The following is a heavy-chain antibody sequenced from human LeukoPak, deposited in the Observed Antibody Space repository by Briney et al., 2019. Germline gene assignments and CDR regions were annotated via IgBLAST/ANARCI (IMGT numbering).Heavy chain of an antibody. CDR3: AKDGQAYYDYVWGSYRLEPFDY. V-gene: IGHV3-23*01. CDR2: ITSSGIT. CDR1: GFTFSNYG. Sequence: GGSLRLSCAASGFTFSNYGMNWVRQAPGKGLEWVSGITSSGITYYADSVKGRFTVSRDNSKNTLYLQMNSLRAEDTAVYYCAKDGQAYYDYVWGSYRLEPFDYWGQGTLVTVSS. D-gene: IGHD3-16*02. J-gene: IGHJ4*02.